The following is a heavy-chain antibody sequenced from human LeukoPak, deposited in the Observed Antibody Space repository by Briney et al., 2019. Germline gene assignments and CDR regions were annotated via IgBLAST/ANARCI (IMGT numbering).Heavy chain of an antibody. CDR1: GFTFSTYD. J-gene: IGHJ4*02. V-gene: IGHV3-64*01. Sequence: GGSLRLSCAASGFTFSTYDMHWVRQAPGKGLEFVSAISSNGGTTYYANSVKGRFTISRSNSRNTLYLQMGSLRAEDTAVYYCARDTISTIDYWGQGTLVTVSS. D-gene: IGHD2-21*01. CDR3: ARDTISTIDY. CDR2: ISSNGGTT.